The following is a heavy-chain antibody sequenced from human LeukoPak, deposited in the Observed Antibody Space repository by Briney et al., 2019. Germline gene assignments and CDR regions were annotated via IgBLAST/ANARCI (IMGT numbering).Heavy chain of an antibody. V-gene: IGHV3-21*01. CDR3: ARSLPHSSGNYYPIDY. CDR2: ISSSSSYI. J-gene: IGHJ4*02. D-gene: IGHD3-22*01. CDR1: GFPFSSYS. Sequence: GGSLRLSCAASGFPFSSYSMNWVRQAPGKGLEWVSSISSSSSYIYYADSVKGRFTISRDNAKNSLYLQMNSLRAEDTAVYYCARSLPHSSGNYYPIDYWGQGTLVTVSS.